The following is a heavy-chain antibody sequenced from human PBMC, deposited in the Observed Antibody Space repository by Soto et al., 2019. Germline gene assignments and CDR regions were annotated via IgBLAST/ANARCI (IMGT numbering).Heavy chain of an antibody. CDR2: INAGNGNT. V-gene: IGHV1-3*01. CDR3: ARGISYYYDSSGYYRT. CDR1: GYTFTSYA. J-gene: IGHJ4*02. D-gene: IGHD3-22*01. Sequence: VASVKVSCKASGYTFTSYAMHWVRQAPGQRLEWMGWINAGNGNTKYSQKFQGRVTITRDTSASTAYMELSSLRSEDTAVYYCARGISYYYDSSGYYRTWGQGTLDTVSS.